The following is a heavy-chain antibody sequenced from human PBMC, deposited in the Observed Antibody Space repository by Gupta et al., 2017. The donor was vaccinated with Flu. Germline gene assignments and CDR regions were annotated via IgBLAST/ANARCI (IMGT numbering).Heavy chain of an antibody. CDR1: TFSSYA. CDR2: ISASGIST. CDR3: TPSTLGSVTY. D-gene: IGHD7-27*01. Sequence: TFSSYAMSWVRQAPGEGLEWVSAISASGISTYYADSVKGRFTISRDNSNNTVFLPLTSLRADDTAVYYCTPSTLGSVTYWVQGTLVTVSS. J-gene: IGHJ4*02. V-gene: IGHV3-23*01.